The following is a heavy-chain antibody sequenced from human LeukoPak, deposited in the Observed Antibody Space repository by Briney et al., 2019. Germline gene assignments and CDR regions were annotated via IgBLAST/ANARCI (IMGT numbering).Heavy chain of an antibody. CDR2: VYYSGST. CDR1: GGSISSSSYY. Sequence: SETLSLTCTVSGGSISSSSYYWGWIRQPPGKGLGWIGSVYYSGSTYYNPSLKSRVTISVDTSKNQFSLKLSSVTAADTAVYYCARHLESLAVAVIWFDPWGQGTLVTVSS. J-gene: IGHJ5*02. V-gene: IGHV4-39*01. D-gene: IGHD6-19*01. CDR3: ARHLESLAVAVIWFDP.